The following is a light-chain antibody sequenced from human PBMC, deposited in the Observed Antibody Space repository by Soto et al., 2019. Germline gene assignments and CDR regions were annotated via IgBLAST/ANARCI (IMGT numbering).Light chain of an antibody. CDR3: LQHNTYPLT. J-gene: IGKJ4*01. CDR2: AAS. Sequence: DIQMTQSPSSLSASVGDTVTITCRASQDIINDLAWYQQKPGKAPQRLIHAASSLQGGVPSRFSGSVSGTELTLTTSSLQPEDFATYYCLQHNTYPLTFGGGTKVEIK. V-gene: IGKV1-17*01. CDR1: QDIIND.